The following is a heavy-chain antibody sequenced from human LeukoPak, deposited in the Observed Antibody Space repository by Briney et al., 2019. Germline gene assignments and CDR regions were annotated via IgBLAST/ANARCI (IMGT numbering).Heavy chain of an antibody. CDR3: ARGTDYGDLKGDFDY. V-gene: IGHV4-61*02. CDR2: IYTSGIT. D-gene: IGHD4-17*01. J-gene: IGHJ4*02. Sequence: SETLSLTCTVSGASISSGSYYWSWIRQPAGKELEWIGRIYTSGITKYNPSVESRVTISADTSKNQFSLELISVTAADTAVYYCARGTDYGDLKGDFDYWGQGTLVTVSS. CDR1: GASISSGSYY.